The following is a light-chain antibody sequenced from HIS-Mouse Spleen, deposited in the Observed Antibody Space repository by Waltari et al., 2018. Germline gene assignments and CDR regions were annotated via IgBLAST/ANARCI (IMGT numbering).Light chain of an antibody. CDR2: GAS. CDR1: QSVSSN. J-gene: IGKJ1*01. Sequence: EIVMTQSPATLSVSPGERATLSSRASQSVSSNLAWYHQEPGQAPRLLIYGASTRATGFPARFSGSGYGTEFTLTISSMQAEDFAVYYCQQYNNWWTFGQGTKVEIK. CDR3: QQYNNWWT. V-gene: IGKV3-15*01.